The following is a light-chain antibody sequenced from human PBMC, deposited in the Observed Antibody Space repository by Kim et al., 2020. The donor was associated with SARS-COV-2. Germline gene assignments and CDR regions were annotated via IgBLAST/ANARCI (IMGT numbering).Light chain of an antibody. V-gene: IGLV3-19*01. Sequence: VALGQTVRITCQGDSRRSYYATWYQQKPGQAPILVIYGKNNRPSGIPDRFSGSSSGNTASLTITWTQAGDEADYYCNSRDSNDNVVFGGGTQLTVL. CDR1: SRRSYY. CDR2: GKN. J-gene: IGLJ2*01. CDR3: NSRDSNDNVV.